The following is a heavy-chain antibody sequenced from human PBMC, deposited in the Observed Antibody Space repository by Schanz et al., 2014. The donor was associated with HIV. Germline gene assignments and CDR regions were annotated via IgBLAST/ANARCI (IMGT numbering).Heavy chain of an antibody. CDR2: ISYDGSNQ. J-gene: IGHJ4*02. CDR1: GFTFSSSG. D-gene: IGHD3-10*01. CDR3: AKGQRGVVRGDIDY. V-gene: IGHV3-30*18. Sequence: QVQLVESGGGVVQPGRSLRLSCAASGFTFSSSGMHWVRQAPGKGLQGVAVISYDGSNQYYADSVKGRFTISRDNSKNTLYLQMNSLRAEDTAVYYCAKGQRGVVRGDIDYWGQGTLVTVSS.